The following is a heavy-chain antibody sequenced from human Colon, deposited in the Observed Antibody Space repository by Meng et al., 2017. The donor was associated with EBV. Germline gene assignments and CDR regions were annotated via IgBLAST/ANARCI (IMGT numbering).Heavy chain of an antibody. Sequence: QVQLQRSGPGLVGPAQTLSLTCTVSGGTMCSGNNYWSWIRQPPEKGLEWIGYIHHSGSAYYNPSLKSRVSISVDTSKNQFSLNLNSMTAADTAVYYCASFDHIPRRNYFDYWGQGTLVTVSS. D-gene: IGHD2-21*01. V-gene: IGHV4-30-4*01. CDR2: IHHSGSA. CDR1: GGTMCSGNNY. CDR3: ASFDHIPRRNYFDY. J-gene: IGHJ4*02.